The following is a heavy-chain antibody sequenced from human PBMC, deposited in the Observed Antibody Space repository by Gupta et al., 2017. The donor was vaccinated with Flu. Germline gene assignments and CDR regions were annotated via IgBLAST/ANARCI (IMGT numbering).Heavy chain of an antibody. V-gene: IGHV3-74*01. Sequence: EVQLVESGGGLVQPGGSLRLSCAASGFTFRSYWLHWVRQAPEKGLVWVSRINGDGSRTNYADSVKSRFTISRDNAQNTVYLQMHSLSAEDTAVYYCARGHPGGWYVDYGGQGTLVAVSS. CDR3: ARGHPGGWYVDY. J-gene: IGHJ4*02. D-gene: IGHD6-19*01. CDR2: INGDGSRT. CDR1: GFTFRSYW.